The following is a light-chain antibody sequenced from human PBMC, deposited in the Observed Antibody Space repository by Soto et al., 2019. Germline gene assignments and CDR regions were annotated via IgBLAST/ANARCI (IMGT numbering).Light chain of an antibody. CDR3: KQYGSSSIT. V-gene: IGKV3-20*01. J-gene: IGKJ5*01. CDR1: QTVRNNY. CDR2: GAS. Sequence: EIVLTQSPGALSLSPGERATLSCRASQTVRNNYLAWYQQKPGQAPRLLIYGASSRATGIPDRFSGSGSGTDFTLTISRLEPEDFAVYYCKQYGSSSITFGQGTRLEI.